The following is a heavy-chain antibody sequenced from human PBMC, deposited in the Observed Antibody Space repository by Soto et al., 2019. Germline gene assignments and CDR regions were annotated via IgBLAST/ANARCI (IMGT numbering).Heavy chain of an antibody. D-gene: IGHD5-12*01. Sequence: EVQLLESGGGLVHPGGSLRLSCAASGFTFSSYAMTWVRQATGKGLAWVSAISYSGVSTYYADSVKDRFTISRDSSENTLSLQMNSLRVDDTAGYYCSRTRVYSDYDLDYWGQGTLVTVSS. CDR3: SRTRVYSDYDLDY. CDR1: GFTFSSYA. CDR2: ISYSGVST. J-gene: IGHJ4*02. V-gene: IGHV3-23*01.